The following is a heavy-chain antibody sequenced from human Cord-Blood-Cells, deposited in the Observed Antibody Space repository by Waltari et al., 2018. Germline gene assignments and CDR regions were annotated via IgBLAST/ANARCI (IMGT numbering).Heavy chain of an antibody. V-gene: IGHV1-69*01. J-gene: IGHJ3*02. CDR1: GGTFSSYA. CDR3: AKNVWSGYYDAFDI. CDR2: IIPIFGTA. Sequence: QVQLVQSGAEVKKTGSSVKVSCKASGGTFSSYAISWVRQAPGQGLEWMGGIIPIFGTANYAQKFQGRVTITADESTSTAYMELSSLRSEDTAVYYCAKNVWSGYYDAFDIWGQGTMVTVSS. D-gene: IGHD3-3*01.